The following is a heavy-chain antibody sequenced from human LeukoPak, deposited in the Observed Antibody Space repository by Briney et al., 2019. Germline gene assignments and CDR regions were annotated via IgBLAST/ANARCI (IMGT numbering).Heavy chain of an antibody. V-gene: IGHV3-23*01. Sequence: PGGSLRLSCAASGFTFSSYAMSWVRQAPGKGLEWVSAISGSGGSTYYADSVKGRFTISRDNSKNTLYLQMNSLRAEDTAVYYCAKRQNYDFWGGYETAKYYFDYWGQGTLVTVSS. CDR3: AKRQNYDFWGGYETAKYYFDY. J-gene: IGHJ4*02. D-gene: IGHD3-3*01. CDR2: ISGSGGST. CDR1: GFTFSSYA.